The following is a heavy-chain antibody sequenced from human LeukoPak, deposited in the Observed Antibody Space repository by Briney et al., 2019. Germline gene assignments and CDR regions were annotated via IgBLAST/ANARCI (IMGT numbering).Heavy chain of an antibody. D-gene: IGHD3-16*01. Sequence: PGGSLRLSCAASGFTSRSFAMHWVRQAPGKGLEWVAVISHDETNKYYADSVKGRFTISRDNSKNTLSLQMNSLRAEDTAVYYCAQRGGLDYWGQGTLVTVSS. CDR3: AQRGGLDY. J-gene: IGHJ4*02. V-gene: IGHV3-30*04. CDR1: GFTSRSFA. CDR2: ISHDETNK.